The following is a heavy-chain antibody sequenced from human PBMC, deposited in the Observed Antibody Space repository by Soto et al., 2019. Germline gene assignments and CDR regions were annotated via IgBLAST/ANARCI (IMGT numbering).Heavy chain of an antibody. CDR1: GGSINYYY. D-gene: IGHD3-10*01. J-gene: IGHJ5*02. CDR3: ARDRLGSGSYLAFAP. Sequence: PSETLSLTCTVSGGSINYYYWSWIRQPPGRGLEWIGYITYSGNTNYNPSLKSRVSISLDTSRNQFSLMLSSVTAADTAVYYCARDRLGSGSYLAFAPWGQGTLVTVSS. V-gene: IGHV4-59*01. CDR2: ITYSGNT.